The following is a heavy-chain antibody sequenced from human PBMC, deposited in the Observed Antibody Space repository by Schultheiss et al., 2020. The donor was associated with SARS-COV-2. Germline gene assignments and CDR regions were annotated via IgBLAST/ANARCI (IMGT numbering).Heavy chain of an antibody. CDR1: GFTFSDYY. V-gene: IGHV3-11*04. CDR2: ISSSGSTI. J-gene: IGHJ6*02. D-gene: IGHD5-12*01. CDR3: ARIQGAGATLEFYYYYGMDV. Sequence: GGSLRLSCAASGFTFSDYYMSWIRQAPGKGLEWVSYISSSGSTIYYADSVKGRFTISRDNAKNSLYLQMNSLRAEDTAVYYCARIQGAGATLEFYYYYGMDVWGQGTTVTVSS.